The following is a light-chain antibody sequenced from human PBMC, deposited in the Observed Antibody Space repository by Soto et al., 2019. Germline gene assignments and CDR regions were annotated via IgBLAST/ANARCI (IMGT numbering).Light chain of an antibody. CDR3: QQYNQWPLT. V-gene: IGKV3-15*01. CDR2: GAS. Sequence: TVMTQSPATLSVSPGERATLSCRAGQSVNSYLAWYQQKPGQAPRLLIRGASARATGIPARFSGSGSGTEFTLTISSLQSEDLAVYYCQQYNQWPLTFGGGTKVEI. J-gene: IGKJ4*01. CDR1: QSVNSY.